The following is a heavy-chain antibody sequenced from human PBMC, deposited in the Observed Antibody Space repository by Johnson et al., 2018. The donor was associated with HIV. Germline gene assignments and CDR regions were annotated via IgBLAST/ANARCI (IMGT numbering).Heavy chain of an antibody. Sequence: VQLVESGGGLIQPGGSLRLSCAASGLNVSSTYMSWVRQAPGKGLEWVSVMYSGGSTYYPDSVKGRFTISSDTSKNTLYIQMNSLRAEDTAVDYCALVLGARPGAGDIWGQGTLVTVSS. J-gene: IGHJ3*02. CDR1: GLNVSSTY. D-gene: IGHD3-16*01. CDR2: MYSGGST. V-gene: IGHV3-53*01. CDR3: ALVLGARPGAGDI.